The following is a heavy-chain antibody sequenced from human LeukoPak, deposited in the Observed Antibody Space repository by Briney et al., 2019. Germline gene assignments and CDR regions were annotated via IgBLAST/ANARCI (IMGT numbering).Heavy chain of an antibody. Sequence: PSEALSLTCTVSGGSINSYYWSWVRQPPGKGLEWVGYTYSSGSTNYNPSLKSRVTISVDTSKNQFSLKLSSVTAADTAVYYCARDKVGATYMDVWGKGTTVTASS. J-gene: IGHJ6*03. D-gene: IGHD1-26*01. CDR1: GGSINSYY. CDR3: ARDKVGATYMDV. V-gene: IGHV4-59*01. CDR2: TYSSGST.